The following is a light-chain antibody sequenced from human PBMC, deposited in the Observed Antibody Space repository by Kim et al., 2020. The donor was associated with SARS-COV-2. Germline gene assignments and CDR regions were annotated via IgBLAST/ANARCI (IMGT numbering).Light chain of an antibody. CDR3: QQSYITPFT. CDR1: QSISSH. V-gene: IGKV1-39*01. J-gene: IGKJ3*01. CDR2: AAS. Sequence: ASVGDRVTITCRTTQSISSHLNWYQQKPGRAPKLLISAASTLQGGVPPRFSGSGSETDFTLTISSLQPEDFATYFCQQSYITPFTFGPGTKVDIK.